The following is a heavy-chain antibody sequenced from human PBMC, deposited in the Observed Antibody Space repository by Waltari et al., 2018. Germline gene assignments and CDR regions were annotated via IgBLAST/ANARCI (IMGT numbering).Heavy chain of an antibody. J-gene: IGHJ4*02. CDR2: IYPGDSDT. CDR1: GSSFTSYW. CDR3: ARLAYCGGDCYSHNRGDY. D-gene: IGHD2-21*02. Sequence: EVQLVQSGAEVKKPGEALKISCKGSGSSFTSYWIGWVRHMPGRGLEWMGSIYPGDSDTRYSPSFQGQVTISADKSISTAYLQWSSLKASDTAMYYCARLAYCGGDCYSHNRGDYWGQGTLVTVSS. V-gene: IGHV5-51*03.